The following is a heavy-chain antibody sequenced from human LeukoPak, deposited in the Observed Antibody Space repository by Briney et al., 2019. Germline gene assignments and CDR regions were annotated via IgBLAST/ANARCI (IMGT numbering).Heavy chain of an antibody. Sequence: SETLSLTCAVYGGSFSGYYWSWIRQPPGKGLEWIGVINHSGSTNYNPSLKSRVTISVDTSKNQCSLKLSSVTAADTAVYYCARRSLLWFGGGNWFDPWGQGTLVTVSS. CDR1: GGSFSGYY. D-gene: IGHD3-10*01. CDR2: INHSGST. V-gene: IGHV4-34*01. CDR3: ARRSLLWFGGGNWFDP. J-gene: IGHJ5*02.